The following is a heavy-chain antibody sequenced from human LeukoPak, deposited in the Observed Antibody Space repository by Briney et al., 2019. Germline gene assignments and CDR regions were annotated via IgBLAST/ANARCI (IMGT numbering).Heavy chain of an antibody. CDR1: GFTFSSYW. D-gene: IGHD5-18*01. Sequence: GGSLRLSCAASGFTFSSYWMSWVRQAPGKGLEWVANIKQDGSEKYYVDSVKGRFTISRDNAKNSLYLQMNSLRAEDTAVYYCARAMEHVDTAMVSFEEFDPWGQGTLVTVSS. J-gene: IGHJ5*02. CDR2: IKQDGSEK. V-gene: IGHV3-7*03. CDR3: ARAMEHVDTAMVSFEEFDP.